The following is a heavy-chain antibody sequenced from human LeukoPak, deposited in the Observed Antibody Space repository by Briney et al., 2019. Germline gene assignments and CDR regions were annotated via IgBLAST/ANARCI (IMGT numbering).Heavy chain of an antibody. Sequence: SVKVSCKASGGTFSSYAISWVRQAPGQGLEWMGRIIPILGIANYAQKFQGRVTITADKSTGTAYMELSSLRSEDTAVYYCAGRDGYNLGYFDYWGQGTLVTVSS. J-gene: IGHJ4*02. CDR2: IIPILGIA. CDR3: AGRDGYNLGYFDY. CDR1: GGTFSSYA. D-gene: IGHD5-24*01. V-gene: IGHV1-69*04.